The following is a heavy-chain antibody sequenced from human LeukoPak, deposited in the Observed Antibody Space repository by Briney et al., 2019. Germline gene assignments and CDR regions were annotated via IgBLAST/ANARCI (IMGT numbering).Heavy chain of an antibody. CDR3: ARQGMTTVTEGGAFDI. CDR1: GGSISSSTCY. Sequence: SETLSLTCTVSGGSISSSTCYWGWIRQPPGKGLDWIGSIYYSGTTFYNPSLKSRVTISIDTSKNQFSLKLSSVTAADTTVYYCARQGMTTVTEGGAFDIWGQGTMVTVSS. CDR2: IYYSGTT. V-gene: IGHV4-39*01. D-gene: IGHD4-17*01. J-gene: IGHJ3*02.